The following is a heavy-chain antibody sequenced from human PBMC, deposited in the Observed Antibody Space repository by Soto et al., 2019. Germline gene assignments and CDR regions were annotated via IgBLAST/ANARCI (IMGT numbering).Heavy chain of an antibody. CDR1: GFSLTTQGVH. CDR3: VYRDFGDYFFQF. J-gene: IGHJ4*02. Sequence: QITLKESGPTLVKPTQTLTLTCTFSGFSLTTQGVHVGWIRQPPVKALEWRALIYWDYNEVYSPSLKNRLTITKDTSKSQVVLTLATVDPVDTATYYCVYRDFGDYFFQFWGQGILVNVSS. CDR2: IYWDYNE. D-gene: IGHD4-17*01. V-gene: IGHV2-5*02.